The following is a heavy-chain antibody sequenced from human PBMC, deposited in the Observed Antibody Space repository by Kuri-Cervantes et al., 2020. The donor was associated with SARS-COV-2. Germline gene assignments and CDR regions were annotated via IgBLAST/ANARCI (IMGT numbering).Heavy chain of an antibody. CDR2: IDPSDSYT. CDR1: GYSFTSYW. CDR3: ARFEGGSPADYFDY. Sequence: GGSLRLSCKGSGYSFTSYWISWVRQMPGKGLEWMGRIDPSDSYTNYSPSFQGHVTISADKSISTAYLQWSSLKASDTAMYYCARFEGGSPADYFDYWGQGTLVTVSS. J-gene: IGHJ4*02. V-gene: IGHV5-10-1*01. D-gene: IGHD3-16*01.